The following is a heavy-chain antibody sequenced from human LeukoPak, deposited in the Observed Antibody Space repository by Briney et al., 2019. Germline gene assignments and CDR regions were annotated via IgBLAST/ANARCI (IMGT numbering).Heavy chain of an antibody. CDR3: ARENSGSYREFDY. CDR1: GGSISRYY. V-gene: IGHV4-4*07. J-gene: IGHJ4*02. CDR2: VYTSGSN. Sequence: SETMSLTCTVSGGSISRYYWSCIRQPAGTGREWIGRVYTSGSNNYNASLKSRVSMSVDTSKNQLSLKLSSVTAADTAVFSCARENSGSYREFDYWGQGTLVTVSS. D-gene: IGHD1-26*01.